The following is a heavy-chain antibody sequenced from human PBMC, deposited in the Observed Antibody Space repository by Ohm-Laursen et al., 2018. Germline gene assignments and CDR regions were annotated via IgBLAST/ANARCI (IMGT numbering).Heavy chain of an antibody. D-gene: IGHD5-18*01. Sequence: TLSLTCTVSGGSISSYYWSWIRQPPGKGLEWIGYIYYSGSTNYNPSLKSRVTISVDTSKNQFSLKLSSVTAADTAVYYCARVGPVTAMDYYYGMDVWGQGTTVTVSS. J-gene: IGHJ6*02. CDR3: ARVGPVTAMDYYYGMDV. CDR2: IYYSGST. CDR1: GGSISSYY. V-gene: IGHV4-59*01.